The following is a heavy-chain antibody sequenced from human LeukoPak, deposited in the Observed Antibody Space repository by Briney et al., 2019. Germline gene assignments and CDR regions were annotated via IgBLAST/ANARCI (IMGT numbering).Heavy chain of an antibody. D-gene: IGHD2-2*02. Sequence: SETLSLTCAVSGYSISSGYYWGWIRQPPGKGLEWIGSIYHSGSTYYNPALKRRVTISVDTSKNQFSLKLSSVTAADTGVYYCARHRVLIVVVPAAITEDRGLDYWGQGNLVTVSS. V-gene: IGHV4-38-2*01. J-gene: IGHJ4*02. CDR1: GYSISSGYY. CDR2: IYHSGST. CDR3: ARHRVLIVVVPAAITEDRGLDY.